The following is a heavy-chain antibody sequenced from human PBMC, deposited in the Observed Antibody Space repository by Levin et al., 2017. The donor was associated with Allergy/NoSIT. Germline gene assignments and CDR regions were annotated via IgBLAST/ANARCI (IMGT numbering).Heavy chain of an antibody. J-gene: IGHJ4*02. Sequence: KISCKASGGTFSSYAISWVRQAPGQGLEWMGGIIPIFGTANYAQKFQGRVTITADKSTSTAYMELSSLRSEDTAVYYCARESGYCSSTSCPPDYWGQGTLVTVSS. D-gene: IGHD2-2*01. CDR3: ARESGYCSSTSCPPDY. CDR1: GGTFSSYA. CDR2: IIPIFGTA. V-gene: IGHV1-69*06.